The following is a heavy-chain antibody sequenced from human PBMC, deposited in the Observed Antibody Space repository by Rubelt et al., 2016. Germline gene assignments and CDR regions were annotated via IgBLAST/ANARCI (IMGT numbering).Heavy chain of an antibody. D-gene: IGHD2-21*02. V-gene: IGHV3-74*01. CDR1: SDSISSNNW. CDR2: INSGGSNT. CDR3: ATYCGSDPCYGWNYYGIDV. Sequence: VQLRESGPGLVKPSGTLSLTCAVSSDSISSNNWWTWVRQPPGKGLEWVSRINSGGSNTNYADPVQGRFTLPKGNPEKPLYLQMNSLRAEDTAIYYCATYCGSDPCYGWNYYGIDVWGQGTTVTVSS. J-gene: IGHJ6*02.